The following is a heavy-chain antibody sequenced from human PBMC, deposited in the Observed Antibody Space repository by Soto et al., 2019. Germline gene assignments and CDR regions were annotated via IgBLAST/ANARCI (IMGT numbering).Heavy chain of an antibody. CDR1: GGSLSSGDYY. D-gene: IGHD1-26*01. Sequence: NPSETLSLTCIVSGGSLSSGDYYWSWIRQHPGKGLEWIGYIYYTGSTYYNPSLKSRVSISVDTSKYLFSLQLRCVTAAAPAVYLGGRCGATSQGFGPWGQEPLVTTSS. CDR3: GRCGATSQGFGP. J-gene: IGHJ5*02. CDR2: IYYTGST. V-gene: IGHV4-30-4*02.